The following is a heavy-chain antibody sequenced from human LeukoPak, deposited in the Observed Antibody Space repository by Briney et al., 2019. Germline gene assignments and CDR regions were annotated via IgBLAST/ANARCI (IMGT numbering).Heavy chain of an antibody. CDR2: INHSGST. J-gene: IGHJ4*02. CDR3: ARVPLYWQDPFDF. CDR1: GGSFSGYY. Sequence: SETLSLTCAVYGGSFSGYYWSWIRQPPGKGLEWIGEINHSGSTNYNPSLKSRVTISVDTSKSQFALELASVTAADTAIYYCARVPLYWQDPFDFWGQGTLVTVSS. D-gene: IGHD2-8*02. V-gene: IGHV4-34*01.